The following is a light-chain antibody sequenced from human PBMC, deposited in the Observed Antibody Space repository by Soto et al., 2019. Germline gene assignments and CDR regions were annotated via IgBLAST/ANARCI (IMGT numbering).Light chain of an antibody. Sequence: EIVMTQSPATLSVSPGERATLSCRASQSLSSNLAWYQQKPGQAPRLLIYGASTRATGIPARFSGSGSGTEFTLTISSLQSEDFAVYYCQQYNDWPRRLTFGGGTKVESK. J-gene: IGKJ4*01. CDR1: QSLSSN. CDR3: QQYNDWPRRLT. CDR2: GAS. V-gene: IGKV3-15*01.